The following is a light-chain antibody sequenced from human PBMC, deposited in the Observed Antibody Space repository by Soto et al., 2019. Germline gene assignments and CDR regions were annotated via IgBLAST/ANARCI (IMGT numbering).Light chain of an antibody. Sequence: EIVLTQSPGTLSLSPGERATHSCRASQSVSSIYLAWYQQKPGQAPRLLIYGASSRATGIPDRFSGSGSGTDFTLTISRLEPEDFAVYYCQQFGTSPPSTFGQGTRLEIK. J-gene: IGKJ5*01. V-gene: IGKV3-20*01. CDR3: QQFGTSPPST. CDR2: GAS. CDR1: QSVSSIY.